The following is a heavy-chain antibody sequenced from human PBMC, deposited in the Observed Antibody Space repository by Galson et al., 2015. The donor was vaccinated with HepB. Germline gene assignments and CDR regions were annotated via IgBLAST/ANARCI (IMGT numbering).Heavy chain of an antibody. V-gene: IGHV3-15*01. J-gene: IGHJ5*02. CDR3: TTSLILWFGDLVSGPSRGNWFDP. Sequence: SLRLSCAASGFTFSNARMSWVRQAPGKGLEWVGRIKNKTDGGTTDYAAPVKGRFTISRDDSKNTLFLQMNSLRTEDTAVYYCTTSLILWFGDLVSGPSRGNWFDPWCQGSRVTVSS. D-gene: IGHD3-10*01. CDR1: GFTFSNAR. CDR2: IKNKTDGGTT.